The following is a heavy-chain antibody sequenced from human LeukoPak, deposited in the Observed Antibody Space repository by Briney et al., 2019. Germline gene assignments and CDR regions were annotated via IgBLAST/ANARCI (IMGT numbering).Heavy chain of an antibody. V-gene: IGHV4-59*01. CDR1: GGSINSNY. D-gene: IGHD3-22*01. Sequence: PSETLSLTCTVSGGSINSNYWGWIRQPPGKGLEYIGYVHYSGSTNYSPSFKSRVTISLDTSKIQFYLRLSAVTAADTAIYYCASGYYYKFDSWGQGTLVTVSS. CDR3: ASGYYYKFDS. J-gene: IGHJ4*02. CDR2: VHYSGST.